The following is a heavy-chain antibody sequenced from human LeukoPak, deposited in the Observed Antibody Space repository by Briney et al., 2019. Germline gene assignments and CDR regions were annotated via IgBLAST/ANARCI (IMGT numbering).Heavy chain of an antibody. CDR3: ASPYRSSGGAFDI. D-gene: IGHD1-26*01. CDR1: GFIVSSNY. Sequence: GGSLRLSCAASGFIVSSNYMSWVRQAPGKGLEWVSVMYAGGSTYYADSVKGRFTISRDKSKNTLYLQMNSLRADDTAVYYCASPYRSSGGAFDIWGQGTMVTVSS. V-gene: IGHV3-53*01. J-gene: IGHJ3*02. CDR2: MYAGGST.